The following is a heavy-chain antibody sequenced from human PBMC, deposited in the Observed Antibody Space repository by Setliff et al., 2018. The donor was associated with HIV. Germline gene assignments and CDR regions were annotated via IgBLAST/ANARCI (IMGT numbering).Heavy chain of an antibody. D-gene: IGHD3-10*01. CDR1: GFTFSSHA. CDR2: ISGSGIGS. J-gene: IGHJ5*02. CDR3: AKDRRYYYGSGSYAAET. V-gene: IGHV3-23*01. Sequence: HPGGSLRLSCAASGFTFSSHAMTWVRQAPGQGLEWVSIISGSGIGSYYPDSVKGRFTISRDNSKNTLFLQMNSLRAEDTAVYYCAKDRRYYYGSGSYAAETWGQGTLVTVSS.